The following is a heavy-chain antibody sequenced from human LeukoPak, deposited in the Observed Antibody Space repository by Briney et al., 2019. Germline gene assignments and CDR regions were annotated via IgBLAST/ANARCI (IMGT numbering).Heavy chain of an antibody. Sequence: SETLSLTCTVSGGSISSYYLSWIRQPAGKGLEWIGRIYTSGSTNYNPSLKSRVTMSVDTSKNQFSLKLSSVTAADTAVYYCARDIVVVPAAIYWFDPWGQGTLVTVSS. D-gene: IGHD2-2*01. V-gene: IGHV4-4*07. CDR3: ARDIVVVPAAIYWFDP. CDR2: IYTSGST. CDR1: GGSISSYY. J-gene: IGHJ5*02.